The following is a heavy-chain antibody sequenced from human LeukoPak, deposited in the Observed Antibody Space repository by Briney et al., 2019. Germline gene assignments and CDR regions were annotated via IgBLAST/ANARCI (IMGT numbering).Heavy chain of an antibody. J-gene: IGHJ4*02. CDR2: ISAYYGNT. CDR3: ARVKYDYVWGSYRSPFDY. CDR1: GYTFTSYG. V-gene: IGHV1-18*01. D-gene: IGHD3-16*02. Sequence: GASVKVSCKASGYTFTSYGISWVRQAPGQGLEWMGWISAYYGNTNYAQKLQGRVTMTTDTSTSTAYMELRSLRSDDTAVYYCARVKYDYVWGSYRSPFDYWGQGTLVTVSS.